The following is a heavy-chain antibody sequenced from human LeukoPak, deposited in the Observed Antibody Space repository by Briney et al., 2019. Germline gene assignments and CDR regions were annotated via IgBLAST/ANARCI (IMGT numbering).Heavy chain of an antibody. V-gene: IGHV4-39*01. CDR1: GGSISSSSYY. J-gene: IGHJ5*02. Sequence: SETLSLTCTVSGGSISSSSYYWGWIRQPPGKGLEWIGSIYYSGSTYYNPSLKSRVTISVDTSKNQFSLKLSSVTAADTAVYYCARTQVGATNWFDPWGQGTLVTVSS. CDR2: IYYSGST. D-gene: IGHD1-26*01. CDR3: ARTQVGATNWFDP.